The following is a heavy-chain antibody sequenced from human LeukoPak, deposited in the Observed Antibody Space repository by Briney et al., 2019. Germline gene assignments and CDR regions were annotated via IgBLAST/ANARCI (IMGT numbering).Heavy chain of an antibody. V-gene: IGHV4-31*03. CDR2: IHYSGST. Sequence: SETLSLTCTVSGVSISSGGYYWSWIRQHPGKGLEWIGYIHYSGSTYYTPSLKSRVTISVDTSKNQFSLKLRSVTAADTAVYYCARGHHDILTGYYPPLYWGQGSLVTVSS. CDR1: GVSISSGGYY. J-gene: IGHJ4*02. CDR3: ARGHHDILTGYYPPLY. D-gene: IGHD3-9*01.